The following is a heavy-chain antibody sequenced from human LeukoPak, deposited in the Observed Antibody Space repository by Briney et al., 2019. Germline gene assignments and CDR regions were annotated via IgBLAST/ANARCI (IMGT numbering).Heavy chain of an antibody. CDR3: ARAPVGATYFDY. Sequence: PSETLSLTCAVYGGSFSGYYWSWIRQPPGKGLEWIGEINHSGSTNYNPSLKSRVTISVDTSKNQFSLKLSSVTAADTAVYYCARAPVGATYFDYWGQGTPVTVSS. D-gene: IGHD1-26*01. CDR1: GGSFSGYY. V-gene: IGHV4-34*01. CDR2: INHSGST. J-gene: IGHJ4*02.